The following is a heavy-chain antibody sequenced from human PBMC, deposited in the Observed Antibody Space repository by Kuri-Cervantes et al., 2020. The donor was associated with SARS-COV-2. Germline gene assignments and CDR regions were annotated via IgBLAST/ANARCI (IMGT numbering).Heavy chain of an antibody. J-gene: IGHJ4*02. Sequence: GGSLKISWKGSGYRFTSYWIGWVLEMPGNRLERMGIIYPVDSDTRYSPSFPDQVTLSADKSISTAYLQWSSLNASDTAMYYCVRHFDYGDYFIDYWGQGTLVTRLL. CDR1: GYRFTSYW. D-gene: IGHD4-17*01. V-gene: IGHV5-51*01. CDR2: IYPVDSDT. CDR3: VRHFDYGDYFIDY.